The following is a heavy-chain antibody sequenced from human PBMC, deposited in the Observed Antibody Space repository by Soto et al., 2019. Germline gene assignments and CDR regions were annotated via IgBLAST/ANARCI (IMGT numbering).Heavy chain of an antibody. Sequence: ASVKVSCKASGYTFTSYGISWVRQAPGQGLEWMGWISAYNGNTNYAQKLQGRVTMTTDTSTSTAYMELRSLRSDDTAVYYCARRPYYYDSSGYYYLGDGMDVWGQGTTVTVSS. D-gene: IGHD3-22*01. CDR3: ARRPYYYDSSGYYYLGDGMDV. V-gene: IGHV1-18*01. J-gene: IGHJ6*02. CDR1: GYTFTSYG. CDR2: ISAYNGNT.